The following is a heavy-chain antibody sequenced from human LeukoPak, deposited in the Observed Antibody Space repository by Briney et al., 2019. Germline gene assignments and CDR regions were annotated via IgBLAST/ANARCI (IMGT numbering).Heavy chain of an antibody. CDR2: INHSGST. J-gene: IGHJ1*01. CDR1: GGSFSGYY. Sequence: SETLSLTCAVYGGSFSGYYRSWIRQPPGKGLEWIGEINHSGSTNYNPSLKSRVTISVDTSKNQFSLKLSSVTAADTAVYYCARVRARALYSSGWYPVFGIQEFQHWGQGTLVTVSS. D-gene: IGHD6-19*01. V-gene: IGHV4-34*01. CDR3: ARVRARALYSSGWYPVFGIQEFQH.